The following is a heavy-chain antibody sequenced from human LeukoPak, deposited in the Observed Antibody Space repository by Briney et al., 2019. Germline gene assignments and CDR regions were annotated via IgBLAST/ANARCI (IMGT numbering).Heavy chain of an antibody. D-gene: IGHD5-12*01. CDR2: IDGSGSST. V-gene: IGHV3-23*01. CDR1: GFTFSSYA. J-gene: IGHJ4*02. Sequence: GGSLRLSCAASGFTFSSYAMSWFRQAPGRGLEWLSAIDGSGSSTYYADSVKGRFTISRDNSKNTLYLQMNSLRAEDTAIYYCAKDRRLPWDYFDSWGQGTLVTVSS. CDR3: AKDRRLPWDYFDS.